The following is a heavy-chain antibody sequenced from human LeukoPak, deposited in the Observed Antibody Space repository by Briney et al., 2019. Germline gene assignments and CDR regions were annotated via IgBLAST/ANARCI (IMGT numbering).Heavy chain of an antibody. CDR1: GYTFTDYY. CDR3: AGGSSGSYNRIDY. Sequence: ASVKVSCKASGYTFTDYYMHWVRQAPGQGLEWMGWINPNSGGTNYAQKFQGRVTMTRDTSISTAYMELSRLRSDDTAVYYCAGGSSGSYNRIDYWGQGTLVTVSS. CDR2: INPNSGGT. V-gene: IGHV1-2*02. J-gene: IGHJ4*02. D-gene: IGHD1-26*01.